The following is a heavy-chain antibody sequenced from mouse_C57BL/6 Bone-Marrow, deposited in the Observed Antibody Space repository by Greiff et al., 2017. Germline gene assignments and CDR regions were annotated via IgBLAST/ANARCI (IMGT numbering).Heavy chain of an antibody. CDR1: GYTFTSYW. Sequence: QVQLQQPGAELVRPGSSVKLSCKASGYTFTSYWMDWVKQRPGQGLEWIGNIYPSDSETHYNQKFKDKATLTVDKSSSTAYMQLSSLTSEDSAVYYCARWRGYGPFDYWGQGTTLTVSS. J-gene: IGHJ2*01. D-gene: IGHD2-2*01. V-gene: IGHV1-61*01. CDR3: ARWRGYGPFDY. CDR2: IYPSDSET.